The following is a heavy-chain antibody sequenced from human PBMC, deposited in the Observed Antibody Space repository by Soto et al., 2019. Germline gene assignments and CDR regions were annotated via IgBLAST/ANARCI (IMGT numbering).Heavy chain of an antibody. CDR3: ARGTRSGSYYYYGLDV. CDR1: GGTFSSYA. V-gene: IGHV1-69*06. J-gene: IGHJ6*02. D-gene: IGHD1-26*01. Sequence: QVQLVQSGADVKKPGSSVKVSCKASGGTFSSYAISWVRQAPGQGLEWMGGIIPIFGTTNYARRFQGRVTITGDKSTSTAYMELRSQRSEDTAVYYCARGTRSGSYYYYGLDVWGQGTTVTVSS. CDR2: IIPIFGTT.